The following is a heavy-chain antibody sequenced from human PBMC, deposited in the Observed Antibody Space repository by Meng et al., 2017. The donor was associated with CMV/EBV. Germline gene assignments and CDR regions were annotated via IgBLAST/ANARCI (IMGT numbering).Heavy chain of an antibody. V-gene: IGHV3-9*03. CDR2: INWSSSSM. J-gene: IGHJ4*02. Sequence: SCSASGFTFDNYAMHWVRQVPGKGLEWVAGINWSSSSMGYADSVSGRFTISRDNAKKSLYLQMNSLRVEDMALYFCAKDRGVFWSGYFDSWGQGTLVTVSS. D-gene: IGHD3-3*01. CDR1: GFTFDNYA. CDR3: AKDRGVFWSGYFDS.